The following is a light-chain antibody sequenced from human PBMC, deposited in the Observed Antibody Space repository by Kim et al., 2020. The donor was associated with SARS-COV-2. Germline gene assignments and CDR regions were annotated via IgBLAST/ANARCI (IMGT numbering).Light chain of an antibody. Sequence: QRVTISCTGSSSNIGAGYDVHWYQQLPGPAPKLRIYGSSNRPSGVPDRFSGSQSGTSASLAITGLQAEDEADYYCQSYDSSLSGYVFGTGTKVTVL. V-gene: IGLV1-40*01. CDR1: SSNIGAGYD. J-gene: IGLJ1*01. CDR2: GSS. CDR3: QSYDSSLSGYV.